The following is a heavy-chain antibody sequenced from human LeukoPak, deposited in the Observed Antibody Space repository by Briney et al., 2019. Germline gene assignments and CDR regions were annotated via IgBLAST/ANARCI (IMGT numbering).Heavy chain of an antibody. CDR3: ARRQYDFWSGTYYYFDY. Sequence: SETLSLTCAVYGGSFSGYYWSWIRQPPGKGLEWIGEINHSGSTNYNPSLKSRVTISVDTSKNQFSLKLSSVTAADTAVYYCARRQYDFWSGTYYYFDYWGQGTLVTVS. CDR1: GGSFSGYY. D-gene: IGHD3-3*01. CDR2: INHSGST. V-gene: IGHV4-34*01. J-gene: IGHJ4*02.